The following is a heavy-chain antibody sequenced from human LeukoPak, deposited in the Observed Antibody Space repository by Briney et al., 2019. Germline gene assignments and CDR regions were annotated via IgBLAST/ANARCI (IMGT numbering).Heavy chain of an antibody. CDR3: ARDAYYYDSSGYRVAVSSFEY. Sequence: GGSLRLSCAASGFTFSSYSMNWVRQAPGKGLEWVSSISSSSSYIYHADSVKGRFTISRDNAKNSLYLQMNSLRAEDTAVYYCARDAYYYDSSGYRVAVSSFEYWGQGTLVTVSS. CDR1: GFTFSSYS. CDR2: ISSSSSYI. V-gene: IGHV3-21*01. D-gene: IGHD3-22*01. J-gene: IGHJ4*02.